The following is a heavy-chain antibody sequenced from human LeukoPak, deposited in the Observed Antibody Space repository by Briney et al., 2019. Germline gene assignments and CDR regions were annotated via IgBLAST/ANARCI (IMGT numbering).Heavy chain of an antibody. CDR1: GGSISSSSAY. V-gene: IGHV4-39*01. CDR3: VSPRGFSYGYFDY. Sequence: SETLSLTCTVSGGSISSSSAYWGWIRQPPGKGLEWIGSIYYSKNTYYNPSLKSRVTISADTSKNQFSLTLGSVSATDTAVYYCVSPRGFSYGYFDYWGQGTPVTVSS. CDR2: IYYSKNT. J-gene: IGHJ4*02. D-gene: IGHD5-18*01.